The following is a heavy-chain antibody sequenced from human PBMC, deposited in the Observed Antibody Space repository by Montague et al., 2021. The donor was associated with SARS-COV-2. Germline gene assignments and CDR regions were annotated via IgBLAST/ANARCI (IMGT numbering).Heavy chain of an antibody. J-gene: IGHJ1*01. V-gene: IGHV4-39*01. CDR3: ARTVDSRSAGIFQH. Sequence: SETLSLTCTVSGGSISRSNYHWGWIRQSPGKGLEWIVSLYYTGSTYYNPSLKSRVDISVDTTKNQFSLKLSSVTAADTVVYYCARTVDSRSAGIFQHWGQGTLVTVSS. CDR2: LYYTGST. CDR1: GGSISRSNYH. D-gene: IGHD5-12*01.